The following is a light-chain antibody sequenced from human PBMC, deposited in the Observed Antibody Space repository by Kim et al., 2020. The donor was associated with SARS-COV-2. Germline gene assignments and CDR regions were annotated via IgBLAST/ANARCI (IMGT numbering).Light chain of an antibody. CDR1: KLGDKY. CDR2: QDS. V-gene: IGLV3-1*01. CDR3: QAWDSKVV. J-gene: IGLJ2*01. Sequence: SYELTQPPSVSVSPGQTASITCSGDKLGDKYACWYQQEPGQSPVLVIYQDSKRPSGIPERFSGSNSGNTATLTISGTQAMDEADYYCQAWDSKVVFGGGTQLTVL.